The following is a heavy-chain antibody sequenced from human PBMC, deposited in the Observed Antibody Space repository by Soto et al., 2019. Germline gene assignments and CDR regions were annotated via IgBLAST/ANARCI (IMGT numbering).Heavy chain of an antibody. V-gene: IGHV1-58*01. CDR2: IVVGSGNT. CDR3: AADLGGYYGMDV. D-gene: IGHD3-16*01. Sequence: GQRLEWIGWIVVGSGNTNYAQKFQERVTITRDMYTSTAYMELSSLRSEDTAVYYCAADLGGYYGMDVWGQGTIVTVSS. J-gene: IGHJ6*02.